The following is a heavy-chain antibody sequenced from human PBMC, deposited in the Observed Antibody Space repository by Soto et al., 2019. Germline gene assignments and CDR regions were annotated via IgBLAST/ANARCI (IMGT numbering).Heavy chain of an antibody. CDR3: LENWGYYY. V-gene: IGHV3-23*01. J-gene: IGHJ4*02. Sequence: GGSLRLSCEVSGLSFSSSWMSWVRQAPGKGLEWVSDISASGGRTHYAASVKGRFTISRDNSKNTLYPEMNSLRAEDTAVYYWLENWGYYYWGQGTLVTVSS. CDR2: ISASGGRT. CDR1: GLSFSSSW. D-gene: IGHD2-15*01.